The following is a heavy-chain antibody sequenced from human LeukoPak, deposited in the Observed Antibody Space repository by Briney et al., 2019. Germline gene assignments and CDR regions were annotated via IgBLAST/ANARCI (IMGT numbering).Heavy chain of an antibody. CDR3: ARVGLSMVRGVRDERDGDYYHYGLDV. D-gene: IGHD3-10*01. J-gene: IGHJ6*02. CDR2: INHSGST. V-gene: IGHV4-34*01. CDR1: CGSFSGYY. Sequence: SETLSLTCAVYCGSFSGYYWSWTRQPPGKGLEWIGEINHSGSTNYNPSLKSRVTISVDTSKNQFSLKLSSVTAADTAVYYCARVGLSMVRGVRDERDGDYYHYGLDVWAQGTTVTVSS.